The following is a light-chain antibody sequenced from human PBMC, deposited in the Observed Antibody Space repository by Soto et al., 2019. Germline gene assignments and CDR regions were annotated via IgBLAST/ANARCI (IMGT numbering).Light chain of an antibody. V-gene: IGKV3-15*01. J-gene: IGKJ4*01. CDR1: QSVSSK. Sequence: ETVMTQSPATLSLSPGERATLSCRASQSVSSKLVGYQQKPGQAPRFLIYGASTRATGIPARFRGSGSGTEFTLTIDSLQSEDFAVYYCQQYDDWPPAFGGGNKGDIK. CDR3: QQYDDWPPA. CDR2: GAS.